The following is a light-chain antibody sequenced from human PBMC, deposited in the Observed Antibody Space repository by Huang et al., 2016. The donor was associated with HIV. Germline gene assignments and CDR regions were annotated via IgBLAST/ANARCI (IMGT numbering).Light chain of an antibody. V-gene: IGKV3-11*01. J-gene: IGKJ5*01. CDR2: DAS. Sequence: EIVLTQSPTTLSLSPGERATLSCRASQSVNRYLAWYQQKPGQAPRLLIYDASNRATGIPARFSGRWSGTDFTLTISSLGPEDFAVYYCQQRSNWPPITFGQGTRLEIK. CDR3: QQRSNWPPIT. CDR1: QSVNRY.